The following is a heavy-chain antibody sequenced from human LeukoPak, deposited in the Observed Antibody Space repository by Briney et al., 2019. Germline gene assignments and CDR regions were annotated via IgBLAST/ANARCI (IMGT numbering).Heavy chain of an antibody. D-gene: IGHD3-10*01. CDR2: IRSKAYGGPT. J-gene: IGHJ4*02. Sequence: GGSLRLSCAASGFTLSSYAMSWVRQAPGKGLEWVGFIRSKAYGGPTEYAASVKGRFTISRDDSKSIAYLQMNSLKTEDTAVYYCTRGGGIWFGVYWGQGTLVTVSS. CDR3: TRGGGIWFGVY. CDR1: GFTLSSYA. V-gene: IGHV3-49*04.